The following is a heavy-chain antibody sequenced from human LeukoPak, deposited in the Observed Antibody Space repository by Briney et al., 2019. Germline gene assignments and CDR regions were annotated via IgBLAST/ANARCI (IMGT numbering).Heavy chain of an antibody. V-gene: IGHV3-30*03. CDR2: ISYDGSNK. CDR3: ASIAVAGTVFDY. D-gene: IGHD6-19*01. CDR1: GFTFSSYG. J-gene: IGHJ4*02. Sequence: GRSLRLSCAASGFTFSSYGMHWVRQAPGKGLEWVAVISYDGSNKYYADSVKGRFTISRDNSKNTLYLQMNSLRAEDTAVYYCASIAVAGTVFDYWGQGTLVTVSP.